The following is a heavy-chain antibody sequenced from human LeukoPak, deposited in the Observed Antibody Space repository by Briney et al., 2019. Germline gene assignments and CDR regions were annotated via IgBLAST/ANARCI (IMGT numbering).Heavy chain of an antibody. Sequence: SETLSLTCTVSGGSISSSSYYWGWIRQPPGKGLEWIGSIYYSGSTYYNPSLKSRVTISVDTTKNQFSLKLISVPAADTAVYYCARDRSSQLLYQYSGDGYYFDYWGQGTLVTVSS. J-gene: IGHJ4*02. CDR1: GGSISSSSYY. CDR3: ARDRSSQLLYQYSGDGYYFDY. V-gene: IGHV4-39*07. CDR2: IYYSGST. D-gene: IGHD2-2*02.